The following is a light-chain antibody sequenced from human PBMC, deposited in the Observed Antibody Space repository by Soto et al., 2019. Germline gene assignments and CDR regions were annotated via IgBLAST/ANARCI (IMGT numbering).Light chain of an antibody. CDR3: AAWDDSLNGYV. CDR2: SNN. J-gene: IGLJ1*01. V-gene: IGLV1-44*01. Sequence: QSVLTQPTSASGTPVQRVTISFSGRSSNIGSNTINWYQQLPGTAPKLLIYSNNQRPSGVPDRFSGSKSGTSASLAISGLQSEDEADYYCAAWDDSLNGYVFGTGTKVTVL. CDR1: SSNIGSNT.